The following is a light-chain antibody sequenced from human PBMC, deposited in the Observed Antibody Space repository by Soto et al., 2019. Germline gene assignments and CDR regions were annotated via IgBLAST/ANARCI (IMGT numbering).Light chain of an antibody. Sequence: EIVMTQSPATLSVSPGERATLSCRASQSVSSNLAWYQQKPGQAPRLLIYAASGRATGIPDRFSGGGSGTDFTLTISRLEPEDFAVYYCQQFSSYPLTFGGGTKVDIK. V-gene: IGKV3-20*01. CDR1: QSVSSN. CDR3: QQFSSYPLT. J-gene: IGKJ4*01. CDR2: AAS.